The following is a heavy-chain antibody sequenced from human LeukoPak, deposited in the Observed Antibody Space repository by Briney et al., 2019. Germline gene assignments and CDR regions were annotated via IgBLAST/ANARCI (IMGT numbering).Heavy chain of an antibody. CDR3: AKVGYSYGFYYYMDV. V-gene: IGHV3-23*01. J-gene: IGHJ6*03. Sequence: GGSLRLSCAVSGLTFNNYAMSWVRQAPGKGLEWVSGISGRGASKYYADSVKGRFTISRDNSKNTLYVQMNSLRAEDTAVYYCAKVGYSYGFYYYMDVWGKGTTVTVSS. CDR1: GLTFNNYA. D-gene: IGHD5-18*01. CDR2: ISGRGASK.